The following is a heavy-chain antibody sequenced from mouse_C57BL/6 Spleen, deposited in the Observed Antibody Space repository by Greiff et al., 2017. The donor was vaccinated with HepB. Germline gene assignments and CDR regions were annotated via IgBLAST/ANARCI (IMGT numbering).Heavy chain of an antibody. J-gene: IGHJ1*03. CDR2: IDPSDSET. Sequence: QVQLQQPGAELVRPGSSVKLSCKASGYTFTSYWMHWVKQRPIQGLEWIGNIDPSDSETHYNQKFKDKATLTVDKSSSTAYMQLSSLTSEDSAVYYWARPSSYWYFDVWGTGTTVTVSS. V-gene: IGHV1-52*01. CDR3: ARPSSYWYFDV. CDR1: GYTFTSYW. D-gene: IGHD2-10*02.